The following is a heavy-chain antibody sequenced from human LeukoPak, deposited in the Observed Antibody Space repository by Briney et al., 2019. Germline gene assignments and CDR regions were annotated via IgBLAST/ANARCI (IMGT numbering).Heavy chain of an antibody. CDR3: AGLGSTVKGRIDP. D-gene: IGHD5/OR15-5a*01. CDR1: GYHFTGYH. Sequence: ASVKVSCKASGYHFTGYHVHWVRQAPGQGLEWMGRISTDSGDADIARKFQGRVTMTRDTSISTAYMELSRLTSDDSAVYYCAGLGSTVKGRIDPWGQGTSVTVSS. V-gene: IGHV1-2*02. CDR2: ISTDSGDA. J-gene: IGHJ5*02.